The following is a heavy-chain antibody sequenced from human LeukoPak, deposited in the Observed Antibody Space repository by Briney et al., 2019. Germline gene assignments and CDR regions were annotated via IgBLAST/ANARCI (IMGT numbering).Heavy chain of an antibody. CDR2: IYSGGST. CDR3: ASAELRFPDY. CDR1: GFTVSSNY. V-gene: IGHV3-66*01. Sequence: GGSLRLSCAASGFTVSSNYMSWVRQAPGKGLEWVSVIYSGGSTYYADSVKGRFTISRDNSKNTLYRQMNSLRAEDTAVYYCASAELRFPDYWGQGTLVTVSS. D-gene: IGHD3-3*01. J-gene: IGHJ4*02.